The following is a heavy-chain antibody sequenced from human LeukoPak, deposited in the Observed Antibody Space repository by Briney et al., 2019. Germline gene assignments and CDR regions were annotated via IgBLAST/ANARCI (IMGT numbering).Heavy chain of an antibody. J-gene: IGHJ3*02. CDR3: ARDRGYYYDSSGYPDAFDI. CDR1: GYTFTSYY. D-gene: IGHD3-22*01. V-gene: IGHV1-46*01. Sequence: ASVTVSCKASGYTFTSYYMHWVRQAPGQGLEWMGILNPSGGSTSYAQKFQGRVTMTRDTSTSTVYMELSSLRSEDTAVYYCARDRGYYYDSSGYPDAFDIWGQGTMVTVSS. CDR2: LNPSGGST.